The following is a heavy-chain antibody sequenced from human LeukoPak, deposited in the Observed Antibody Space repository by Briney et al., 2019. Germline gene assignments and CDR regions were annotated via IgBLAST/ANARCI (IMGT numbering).Heavy chain of an antibody. CDR2: ISSSGSTI. D-gene: IGHD5-12*01. CDR1: GFTFSDYY. Sequence: GGSLRLSCAASGFTFSDYYMSWIRQAPGKGLEWVSYISSSGSTIYYADSVKGRFTISRDNAKNSLYLQMNSLRAEDTAVYYCARDPILAVATIPFYFDYWGQGTLVTVSS. V-gene: IGHV3-11*01. CDR3: ARDPILAVATIPFYFDY. J-gene: IGHJ4*02.